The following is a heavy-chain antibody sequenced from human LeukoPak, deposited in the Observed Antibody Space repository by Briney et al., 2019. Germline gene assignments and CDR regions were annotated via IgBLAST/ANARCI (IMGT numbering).Heavy chain of an antibody. CDR2: IYTSGST. CDR3: ARGMGRGGQWLPYGNWFDP. CDR1: GGSISSGSYY. Sequence: SQTLSLTCTVSGGSISSGSYYWSWIRQPAGKGLEWIGRIYTSGSTNYNPSLKSRLTISVDTSKNQFSLKLSSVTAADTAVYYCARGMGRGGQWLPYGNWFDPWGQGTLVTVSS. J-gene: IGHJ5*02. V-gene: IGHV4-61*02. D-gene: IGHD6-19*01.